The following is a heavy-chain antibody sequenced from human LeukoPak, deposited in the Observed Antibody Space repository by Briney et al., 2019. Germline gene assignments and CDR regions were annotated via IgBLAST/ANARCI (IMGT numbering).Heavy chain of an antibody. D-gene: IGHD1-1*01. CDR1: GFTFSSCW. Sequence: GGSLRLSCAASGFTFSSCWMHWVRQAPGKGLVWVSRINSDGSSTSYADSVKGRFTISRDNAKNTLYLQMNSLRAEDTAVYYCAREGTGGEFDYWGQGTLVTVSS. CDR3: AREGTGGEFDY. V-gene: IGHV3-74*01. J-gene: IGHJ4*02. CDR2: INSDGSST.